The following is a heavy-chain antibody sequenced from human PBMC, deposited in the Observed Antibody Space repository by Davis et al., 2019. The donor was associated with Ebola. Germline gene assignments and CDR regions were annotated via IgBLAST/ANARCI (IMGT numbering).Heavy chain of an antibody. CDR1: GDSISSSGDY. V-gene: IGHV4-39*01. J-gene: IGHJ3*01. Sequence: PSETLSLTCTVSGDSISSSGDYWGWIRQPPGKGPEWIGSMSFSGSTYYKPSLQSRVTISADTSKNQFSLKLTSVSATDTAVYYCARVTAVSGTHNHNNDAFDVWGQGTMVTVSS. CDR2: MSFSGST. CDR3: ARVTAVSGTHNHNNDAFDV. D-gene: IGHD6-19*01.